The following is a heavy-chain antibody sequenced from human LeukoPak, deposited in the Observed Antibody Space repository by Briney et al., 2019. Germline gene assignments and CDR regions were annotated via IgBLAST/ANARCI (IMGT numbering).Heavy chain of an antibody. CDR3: ARDGGEDDFWSSWYYYMDV. CDR2: IYTSGST. Sequence: TSETLSLTCTVSGGSISSYYWSWIRQPAGKGLEWIGRIYTSGSTNYNPSLKSRVTISVDTSKNQFSLKLSSVTAADTAVYYCARDGGEDDFWSSWYYYMDVWGKGTTVTVSS. J-gene: IGHJ6*03. CDR1: GGSISSYY. D-gene: IGHD3-3*01. V-gene: IGHV4-4*07.